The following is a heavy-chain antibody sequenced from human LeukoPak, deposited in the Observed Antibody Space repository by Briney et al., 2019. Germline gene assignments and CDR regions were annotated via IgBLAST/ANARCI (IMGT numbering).Heavy chain of an antibody. D-gene: IGHD2-2*01. CDR3: ARSYCSSTSCYAGGYYYYYGMDV. CDR2: ISSSSSYI. CDR1: GFTFSSYS. V-gene: IGHV3-21*01. Sequence: GGSLRPSCAASGFTFSSYSMNWVRQAPGKGLEWVSSISSSSSYIYYADSVKGRFTISRDNAKNSLYLQMNSLRAEDTAVYYCARSYCSSTSCYAGGYYYYYGMDVWGQGTTVTVSS. J-gene: IGHJ6*02.